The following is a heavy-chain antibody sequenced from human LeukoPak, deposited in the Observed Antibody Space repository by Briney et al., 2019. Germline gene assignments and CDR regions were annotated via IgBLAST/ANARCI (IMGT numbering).Heavy chain of an antibody. CDR3: ARLRVSGSYLYYFDY. CDR2: ILTSGTT. J-gene: IGHJ4*02. V-gene: IGHV4-4*09. Sequence: PSETLSLTCTVSNGSISSYHWSWVRQPPGKGLEWIGYILTSGTTNYNPSLKSRLTISVDTSKNQFTLKLSSVTAADTAVYYCARLRVSGSYLYYFDYWSQGTLVTVSS. D-gene: IGHD1-26*01. CDR1: NGSISSYH.